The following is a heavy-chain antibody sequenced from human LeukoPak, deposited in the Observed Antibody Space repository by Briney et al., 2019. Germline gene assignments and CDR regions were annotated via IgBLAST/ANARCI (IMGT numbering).Heavy chain of an antibody. J-gene: IGHJ3*02. CDR1: GGSISSYY. V-gene: IGHV4-59*01. Sequence: SETLSLTCSVSGGSISSYYWSWIRQPPGKGLEWIGYFYYSGSTNYNPSLKSRVTISVDTSKNQFSLKLRSVTAADTAVYYCARVDFWRAFDIWGQGTMVTVSS. CDR2: FYYSGST. D-gene: IGHD3-3*01. CDR3: ARVDFWRAFDI.